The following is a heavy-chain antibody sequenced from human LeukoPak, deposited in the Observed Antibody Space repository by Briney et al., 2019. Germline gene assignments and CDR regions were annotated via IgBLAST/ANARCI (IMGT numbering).Heavy chain of an antibody. J-gene: IGHJ4*02. D-gene: IGHD2-2*01. CDR1: GFTFSSYA. CDR3: AKEGDCSSTSCYYRGDYYFDY. V-gene: IGHV3-23*01. Sequence: PGGSLRLSCAASGFTFSSYAMSWVRQAPGKGLEWVSAISGSGGSTYYADSVKGRFTISRDNSKNTLYLQMNRLRAEDTAVYYCAKEGDCSSTSCYYRGDYYFDYWGQGTLVTVSS. CDR2: ISGSGGST.